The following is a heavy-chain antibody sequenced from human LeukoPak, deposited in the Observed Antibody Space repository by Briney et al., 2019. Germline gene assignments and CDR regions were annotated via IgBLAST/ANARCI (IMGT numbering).Heavy chain of an antibody. CDR3: ARDSGRIHWYYYGMDV. CDR2: VYYSGST. D-gene: IGHD1-1*01. Sequence: SETLSLTCTVSGGSINTYHWSWIRQPPGKGLEWIGYVYYSGSTNYNHSLKSRVTILVVTSKNQFSLKLSSVTAADTAVCYCARDSGRIHWYYYGMDVWGQGTAVTVSS. J-gene: IGHJ6*02. CDR1: GGSINTYH. V-gene: IGHV4-59*01.